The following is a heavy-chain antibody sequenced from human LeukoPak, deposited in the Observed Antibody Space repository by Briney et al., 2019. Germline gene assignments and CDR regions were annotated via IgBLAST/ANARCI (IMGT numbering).Heavy chain of an antibody. J-gene: IGHJ3*02. CDR2: ISWNSGSI. CDR3: AKAVVATTTSAFDI. CDR1: GFTFDDYA. Sequence: PGGSLRLSCAASGFTFDDYAVHWVRQAPGKGLEWVSGISWNSGSIGYADSVKGRFTISRDNAKNSLYLQMNSLRAEDMALYYCAKAVVATTTSAFDIWGQGTMVTVSS. D-gene: IGHD5-12*01. V-gene: IGHV3-9*03.